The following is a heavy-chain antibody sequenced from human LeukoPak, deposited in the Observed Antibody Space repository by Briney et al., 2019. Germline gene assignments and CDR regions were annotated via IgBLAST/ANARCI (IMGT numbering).Heavy chain of an antibody. J-gene: IGHJ4*02. V-gene: IGHV3-73*01. CDR1: GFTFSGSA. D-gene: IGHD2-21*02. Sequence: GGSPRLSCAASGFTFSGSAMHWVRQASGKGLEWVGRIRSKANSYATAYAASVKGRFTISRDDSKNTAYLQMNSLKTEDTAVYYCTRRSYCGGDCYSDWGQGTLVTVSS. CDR3: TRRSYCGGDCYSD. CDR2: IRSKANSYAT.